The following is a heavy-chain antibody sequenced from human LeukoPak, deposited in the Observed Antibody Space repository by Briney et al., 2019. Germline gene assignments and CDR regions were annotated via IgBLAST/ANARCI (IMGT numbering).Heavy chain of an antibody. V-gene: IGHV3-11*01. CDR1: GFTFSDYY. CDR2: ISSSGSTI. CDR3: AREVGLYYYYYMDV. J-gene: IGHJ6*03. Sequence: GGSLRLPCAASGFTFSDYYMSWIRQAPGKGLEWVSYISSSGSTIYYADSVKGRFTISRDNAKNSLYLQMNSLRAEDTAVYYCAREVGLYYYYYMDVWGKGTTVTVSS. D-gene: IGHD3-16*01.